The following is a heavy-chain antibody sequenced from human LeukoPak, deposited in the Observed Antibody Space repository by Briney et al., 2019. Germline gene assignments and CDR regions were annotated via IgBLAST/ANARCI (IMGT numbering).Heavy chain of an antibody. V-gene: IGHV3-11*06. CDR2: INSRSSDT. CDR1: GFIFSDYY. CDR3: ARGPTMVRVQYWFDP. Sequence: GGSLRLSCAASGFIFSDYYMSWIRQAPGKGLELVSYINSRSSDTNYADSVKGRFTISRDNSRNSLYLQMNNLRAEDTAVYYCARGPTMVRVQYWFDPWGQGTLVTVSS. D-gene: IGHD3-10*01. J-gene: IGHJ5*02.